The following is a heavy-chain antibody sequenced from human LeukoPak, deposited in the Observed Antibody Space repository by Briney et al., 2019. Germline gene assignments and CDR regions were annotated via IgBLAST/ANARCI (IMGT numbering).Heavy chain of an antibody. D-gene: IGHD4-17*01. CDR3: ARFDYVLDY. CDR2: IYTSGST. Sequence: SETLSLTCTVSGGSISSGSYYWSWIRQPAGKGLEWIGRIYTSGSTNYNPSLKSRVTISVDTSKNQFSLKLSSVTAADTAVYYCARFDYVLDYWGQGTLVTVSS. V-gene: IGHV4-61*02. CDR1: GGSISSGSYY. J-gene: IGHJ4*02.